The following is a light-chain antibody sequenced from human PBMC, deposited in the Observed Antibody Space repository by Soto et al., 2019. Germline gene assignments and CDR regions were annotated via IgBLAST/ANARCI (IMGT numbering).Light chain of an antibody. V-gene: IGLV2-23*01. J-gene: IGLJ3*02. CDR2: EGS. CDR1: SSDVGTYNL. CDR3: CSYAGGSTWV. Sequence: QSALTQPASVSGSPGQSITISCTGTSSDVGTYNLVSWYQHHPGKAPKLVIFEGSKRPSGVPSRFSGSKSGNTASLTISGLQAEDEADYHCCSYAGGSTWVFGGGTKVTVL.